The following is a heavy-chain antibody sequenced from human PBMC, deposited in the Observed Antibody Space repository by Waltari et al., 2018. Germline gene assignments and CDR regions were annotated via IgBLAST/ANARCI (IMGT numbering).Heavy chain of an antibody. CDR1: GAPIGSYY. CDR3: ARNIRQYYDFWSGWGDYNWFDP. V-gene: IGHV4-4*07. Sequence: QVQLQESGPGLVKPSETLSLTCTVSGAPIGSYYWSWIRQPAGKGRGGLGRIYTSGSTNYNPSLKSRVTMSVDTSKNQFSLKLSSVTAADTAVYYCARNIRQYYDFWSGWGDYNWFDPWGQGTLVTVSS. J-gene: IGHJ5*02. CDR2: IYTSGST. D-gene: IGHD3-3*01.